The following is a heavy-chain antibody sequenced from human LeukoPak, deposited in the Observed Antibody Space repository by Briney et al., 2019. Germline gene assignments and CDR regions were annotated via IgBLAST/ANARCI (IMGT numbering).Heavy chain of an antibody. D-gene: IGHD6-13*01. Sequence: GGSLRLSCAASGFTLSSYEMNWVRLAPRKGLEWISYISRTGNSIYYADSVKGRFIISRDSAKNSLYLQMNSLRAEDTAVYYCARGPYSSNWYVDYWGQGTLVTVSS. CDR1: GFTLSSYE. V-gene: IGHV3-48*03. J-gene: IGHJ4*02. CDR3: ARGPYSSNWYVDY. CDR2: ISRTGNSI.